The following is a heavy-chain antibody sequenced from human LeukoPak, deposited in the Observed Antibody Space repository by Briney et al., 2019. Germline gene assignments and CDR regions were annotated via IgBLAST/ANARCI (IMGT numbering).Heavy chain of an antibody. CDR2: FDPEDGET. V-gene: IGHV1-24*01. Sequence: ASVKVSCKVSGYTLTELSMHWVRQAPGKGLEWMGGFDPEDGETIYAQKFQGRVTMTEDTSTDTAYMELSSLRSEDTAVYYCATVNYYGSGKEPDAFDIWGQGTMVTVSS. D-gene: IGHD3-10*01. CDR1: GYTLTELS. J-gene: IGHJ3*02. CDR3: ATVNYYGSGKEPDAFDI.